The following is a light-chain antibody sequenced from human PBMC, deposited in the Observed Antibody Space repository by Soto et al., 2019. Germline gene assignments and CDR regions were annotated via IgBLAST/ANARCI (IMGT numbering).Light chain of an antibody. Sequence: EIVLTQSPATLSLSPGERATLSCRASQSVSSYLAWYQQKPGQAPRLLIYDASNRATGIPARFSGSGSGTDFPLYFSCLEREDFAVYYCKQRSNWPPITFGEGTRLEI. CDR3: KQRSNWPPIT. CDR1: QSVSSY. V-gene: IGKV3-11*01. J-gene: IGKJ5*01. CDR2: DAS.